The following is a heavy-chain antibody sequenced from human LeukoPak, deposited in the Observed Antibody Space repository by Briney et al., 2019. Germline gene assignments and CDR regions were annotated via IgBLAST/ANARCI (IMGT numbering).Heavy chain of an antibody. V-gene: IGHV4-59*01. J-gene: IGHJ4*02. CDR3: ARSYSSSWLYEDY. CDR2: IYYSGST. D-gene: IGHD6-13*01. CDR1: GGSISSYY. Sequence: SETLSLTCTVSGGSISSYYWSWIRQPPGKGLEWIGYIYYSGSTNYNPSLKSRVTISVDTSKNQFSLKLSSVTAADTAVYYCARSYSSSWLYEDYWGQGTLVTVPS.